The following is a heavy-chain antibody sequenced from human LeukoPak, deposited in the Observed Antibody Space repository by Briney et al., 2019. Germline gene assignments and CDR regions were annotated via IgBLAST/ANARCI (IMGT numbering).Heavy chain of an antibody. CDR3: AREPADIAVAADQSAFDI. CDR2: IYTGGST. D-gene: IGHD6-19*01. CDR1: GGSISSGSYY. J-gene: IGHJ3*02. V-gene: IGHV4-61*02. Sequence: SQTLSLTCTVSGGSISSGSYYWSWVRQPAGKGLEWIGRIYTGGSTNYNPSLKSRVTISVDTSKNQFSLNLNSVTAADTAVYYCAREPADIAVAADQSAFDIWGQGTMVTVSS.